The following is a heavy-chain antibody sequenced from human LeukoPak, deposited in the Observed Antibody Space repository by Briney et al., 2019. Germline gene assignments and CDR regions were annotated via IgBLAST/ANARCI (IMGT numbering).Heavy chain of an antibody. Sequence: SETLSLTCTVSGVSISSSNSYWGWIRQPPGKGLEWIGSIYYSGNTYYNPSLNSRVTISVDTSKNQFSLKLSSVTAADTAVYYCARGYSSSWYPNWFDPWGQGTLVTVSS. CDR3: ARGYSSSWYPNWFDP. CDR1: GVSISSSNSY. D-gene: IGHD6-13*01. V-gene: IGHV4-39*07. CDR2: IYYSGNT. J-gene: IGHJ5*02.